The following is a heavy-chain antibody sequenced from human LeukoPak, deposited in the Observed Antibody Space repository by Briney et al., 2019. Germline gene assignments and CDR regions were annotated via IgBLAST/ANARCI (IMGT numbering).Heavy chain of an antibody. D-gene: IGHD6-19*01. CDR1: GYTFTGYY. Sequence: ASVKVSCRASGYTFTGYYTHWVRHAPAQGLEWMGWINPNSGGTNYAQKFRGRVTMTRDTSMSTAYMELRSLRSDATAVYYCARDLGSGWTFDYWGQGTLVTVSS. V-gene: IGHV1-2*02. CDR2: INPNSGGT. CDR3: ARDLGSGWTFDY. J-gene: IGHJ4*02.